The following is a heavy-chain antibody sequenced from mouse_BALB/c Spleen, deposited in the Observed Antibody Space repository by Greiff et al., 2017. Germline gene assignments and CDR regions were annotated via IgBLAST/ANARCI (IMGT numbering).Heavy chain of an antibody. CDR2: ISNGGGST. D-gene: IGHD2-3*01. Sequence: EVHLVESGGGLVQPGGSLKLSCAASGFTFSSYTMSWVRQTPEKRLEWVAYISNGGGSTYYPDTVKGRFTISRDNAKNTLYLQMSSLKSEDTAMYYCARLDGYYYAMDYWGQGTSVTVSS. CDR3: ARLDGYYYAMDY. V-gene: IGHV5-12-2*01. J-gene: IGHJ4*01. CDR1: GFTFSSYT.